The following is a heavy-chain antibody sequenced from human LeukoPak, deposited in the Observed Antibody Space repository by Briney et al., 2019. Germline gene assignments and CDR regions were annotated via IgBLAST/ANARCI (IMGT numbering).Heavy chain of an antibody. CDR1: GGSISSYY. J-gene: IGHJ3*02. Sequence: SENLSLTCTVSGGSISSYYWSWIRQPAGKGLEWIGRIYTSGSTNYNPSLKSRVTMSVDTSKNQFSLKLSSVTAADTAVYYCARGQSGVSDFWSGYYTGAFDIWGQGTMVTVSS. CDR2: IYTSGST. CDR3: ARGQSGVSDFWSGYYTGAFDI. V-gene: IGHV4-4*07. D-gene: IGHD3-3*01.